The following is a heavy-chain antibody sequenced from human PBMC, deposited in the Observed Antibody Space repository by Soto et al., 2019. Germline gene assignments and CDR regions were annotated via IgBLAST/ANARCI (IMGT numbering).Heavy chain of an antibody. CDR3: AKSSSGLRDYFDS. CDR2: TSYDGLNT. Sequence: PWGSLRLSCAVPGFTLITFAIHCFRHSPGKWLEWVATTSYDGLNTFYGESVRGRFSISRDTSKNTLFLQMNSLKTEDTAVYYCAKSSSGLRDYFDSWGRGTLVTVSS. V-gene: IGHV3-30-3*02. J-gene: IGHJ4*02. CDR1: GFTLITFA. D-gene: IGHD3-10*01.